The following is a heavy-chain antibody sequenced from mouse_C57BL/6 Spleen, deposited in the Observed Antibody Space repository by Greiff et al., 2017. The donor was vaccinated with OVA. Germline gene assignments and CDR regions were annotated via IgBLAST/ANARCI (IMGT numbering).Heavy chain of an antibody. CDR2: IYPGDGDT. CDR3: ARESVYDGYYVAMDY. V-gene: IGHV1-80*01. D-gene: IGHD2-3*01. CDR1: GYAFSSYW. J-gene: IGHJ4*01. Sequence: VQLQQSGAELVKPGASVKISCKASGYAFSSYWMNWVKQRPGKGLEWIGQIYPGDGDTNYNGKFKGKATLTADKSSSTAYMQLSSLTSEDSAVYFCARESVYDGYYVAMDYWGQGTSVTVSS.